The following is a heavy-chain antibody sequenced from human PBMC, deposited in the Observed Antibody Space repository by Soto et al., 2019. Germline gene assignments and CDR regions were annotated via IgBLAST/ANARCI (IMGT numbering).Heavy chain of an antibody. Sequence: ASVKVSCKASGGTFSSYAISWVRQAPGQGLEWMGGIIPIFGTANYAQKFQGRVTITADKSTSTAYMELSSLRSEDTAVYYCAGSYSSSNFDYWGQGTLVTVSS. D-gene: IGHD6-6*01. J-gene: IGHJ4*02. CDR1: GGTFSSYA. CDR2: IIPIFGTA. CDR3: AGSYSSSNFDY. V-gene: IGHV1-69*06.